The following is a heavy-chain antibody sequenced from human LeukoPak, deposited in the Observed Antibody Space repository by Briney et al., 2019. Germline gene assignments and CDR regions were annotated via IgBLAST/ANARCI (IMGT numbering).Heavy chain of an antibody. Sequence: SETLSLTCAVYGGSFSGYYWSWIRQPPGKGLEWIGEINHSGSTNYNPSLKSRVTISVDTSKNQFSLKLSSVTAADTSVYFCANTMGTDYYFDSWGPGMLVTVSS. CDR3: ANTMGTDYYFDS. J-gene: IGHJ4*02. D-gene: IGHD5-18*01. V-gene: IGHV4-34*01. CDR2: INHSGST. CDR1: GGSFSGYY.